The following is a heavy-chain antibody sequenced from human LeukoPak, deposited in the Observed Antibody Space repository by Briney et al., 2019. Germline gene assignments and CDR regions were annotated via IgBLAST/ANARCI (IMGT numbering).Heavy chain of an antibody. CDR2: IIPIFGTA. CDR3: ARDGIAAAGT. D-gene: IGHD6-13*01. V-gene: IGHV1-69*01. J-gene: IGHJ4*02. CDR1: GGTFSSYA. Sequence: ASVKVSCKASGGTFSSYAISWVRQAPGQGLEWMGGIIPIFGTANYAQKFQGRVTITADESTGTAYMELSSLRSEDTAVYYCARDGIAAAGTWGQGALVTVSS.